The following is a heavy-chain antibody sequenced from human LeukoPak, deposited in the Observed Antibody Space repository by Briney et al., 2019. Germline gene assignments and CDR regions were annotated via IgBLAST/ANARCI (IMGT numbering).Heavy chain of an antibody. D-gene: IGHD2-15*01. CDR2: ISSSGSTI. CDR1: GFTFSSYE. V-gene: IGHV3-48*03. CDR3: AGGGGGYCSGGRCNFYRYYMDV. Sequence: GGSLRLSCAASGFTFSSYEMNWVRQAPGKGLEWVSYISSSGSTIYYADSVKGRFTISRDNAKNTLYLQMNSLRAGDTAVYYCAGGGGGYCSGGRCNFYRYYMDVWGKGTTVTVSS. J-gene: IGHJ6*03.